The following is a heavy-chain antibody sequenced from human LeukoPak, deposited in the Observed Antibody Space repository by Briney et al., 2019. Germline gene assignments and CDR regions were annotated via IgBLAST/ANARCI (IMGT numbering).Heavy chain of an antibody. CDR1: GGSISSYY. Sequence: PSETLSLTCTVSGGSISSYYWSWIRQPPGKGLEWIGYIYYSGSTNYNPSLKSRVTISVDTSKNQFSLKLSSVTAADTAVYYCARGTERRDIDYWGQGTLVTVSS. V-gene: IGHV4-59*01. D-gene: IGHD5-24*01. CDR2: IYYSGST. CDR3: ARGTERRDIDY. J-gene: IGHJ4*02.